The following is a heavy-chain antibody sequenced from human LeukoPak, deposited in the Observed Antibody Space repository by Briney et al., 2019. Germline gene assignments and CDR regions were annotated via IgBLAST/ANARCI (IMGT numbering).Heavy chain of an antibody. D-gene: IGHD3-16*01. CDR2: ISSSDSTI. J-gene: IGHJ1*01. CDR1: GFTFSSYE. Sequence: PGGSLRLSCAASGFTFSSYEMHWVRQAPGKGLEWVSYISSSDSTIYYADSVKGRFTISRDNAKNSLYLQMNSLRAEDTAVYYCAKDDDWGRYKHWGQGTLVTVSS. CDR3: AKDDDWGRYKH. V-gene: IGHV3-48*03.